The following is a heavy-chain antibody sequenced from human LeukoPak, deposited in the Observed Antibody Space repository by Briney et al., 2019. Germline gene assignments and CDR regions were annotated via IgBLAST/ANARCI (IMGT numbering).Heavy chain of an antibody. J-gene: IGHJ2*01. CDR3: AKDRLPHSGYFDL. CDR1: GFTFSNYG. CDR2: IRFDGTSK. Sequence: GGSLRLSCAASGFTFSNYGMHWVRQAPGKGLEWVAFIRFDGTSKYYADSVKGRFTISRDNAKNSLYLQMNSLRAEDTALYCCAKDRLPHSGYFDLWGRGTLVSVSS. V-gene: IGHV3-30*02. D-gene: IGHD4-11*01.